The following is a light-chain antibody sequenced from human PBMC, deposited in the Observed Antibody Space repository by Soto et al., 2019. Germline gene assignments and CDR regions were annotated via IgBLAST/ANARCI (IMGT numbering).Light chain of an antibody. CDR3: QQYGSSPCT. CDR2: GAS. Sequence: EIVMTQSPATLSVSPGERATLSCRASQSVSSNLAWYQQKPGQAPRLLIYGASTRATGIPARFSGSGSGTEFTLTISGLEPEDFALYFCQQYGSSPCTFGQGTKLEIK. J-gene: IGKJ2*02. CDR1: QSVSSN. V-gene: IGKV3-15*01.